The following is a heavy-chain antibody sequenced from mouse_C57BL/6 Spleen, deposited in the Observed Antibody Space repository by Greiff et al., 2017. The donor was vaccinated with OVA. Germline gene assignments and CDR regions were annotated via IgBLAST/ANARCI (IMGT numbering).Heavy chain of an antibody. CDR3: ARPDGYRMDY. J-gene: IGHJ4*01. CDR1: GYAFSSSW. Sequence: QVQLQQSGPELVKPGASVKISCKASGYAFSSSWMNWVKQRPGKGLEWIGRIYPGDGDTTYNGKFKGKATLTADKSSSTAYMQLSSLTSEDSAVYFCARPDGYRMDYWGQGTSVTVSS. CDR2: IYPGDGDT. V-gene: IGHV1-82*01. D-gene: IGHD2-3*01.